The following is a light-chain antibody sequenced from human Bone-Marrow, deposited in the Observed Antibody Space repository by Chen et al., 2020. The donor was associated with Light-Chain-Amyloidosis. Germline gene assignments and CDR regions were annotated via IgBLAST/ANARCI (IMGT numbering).Light chain of an antibody. V-gene: IGLV3-21*02. CDR3: QVWDRSSDRPV. Sequence: SYVLTQPSSVSVAPGQTATIACGGNNIGSTSVHWYQQTPGQAPLLVVYDDSDRPSGIPERLSGSHSGTTATLPISRVEAGDEADYYCQVWDRSSDRPVFGGGTTLTVL. CDR2: DDS. CDR1: NIGSTS. J-gene: IGLJ3*02.